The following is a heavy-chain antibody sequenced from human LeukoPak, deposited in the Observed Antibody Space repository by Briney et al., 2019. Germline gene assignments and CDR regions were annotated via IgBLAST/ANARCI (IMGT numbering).Heavy chain of an antibody. CDR3: AKAPIQYSSLAFFDY. J-gene: IGHJ4*02. CDR1: GFTFSSYG. CDR2: IRYDGNNK. V-gene: IGHV3-30*02. Sequence: GGSLRLSCAASGFTFSSYGMHWVRQALGKGLQWVAFIRYDGNNKYYADSVKGRFTISRDNSKNTLYLQMNSLRAEDTAVYYCAKAPIQYSSLAFFDYWGQGTLATVSS. D-gene: IGHD6-6*01.